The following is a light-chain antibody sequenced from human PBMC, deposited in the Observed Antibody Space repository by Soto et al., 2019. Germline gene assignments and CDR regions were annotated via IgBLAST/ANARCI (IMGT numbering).Light chain of an antibody. V-gene: IGLV3-21*04. Sequence: SYELTQPPSVSVAPGKTARITCGGNNIGSKSVHWYQQKPGQAPVLVIFHDSDRPSGIPEGFSGSNSGNTATLTISRVEAGDEADYYCQVWDSSSDHYVFGTGTKVTVL. CDR3: QVWDSSSDHYV. CDR2: HDS. J-gene: IGLJ1*01. CDR1: NIGSKS.